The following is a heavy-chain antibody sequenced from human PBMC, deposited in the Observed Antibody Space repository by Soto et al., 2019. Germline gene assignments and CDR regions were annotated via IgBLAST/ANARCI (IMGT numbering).Heavy chain of an antibody. CDR1: GYTFTSYD. Sequence: QVQLVQSGAEVKKPGASVKVSCKASGYTFTSYDINWVRQATGQGLEWMGWMNPNSFNTGYAQKFQGRVTMTRDTSISTAYMELSSLRSDDRAVYYCARDGEYSSSGSFDYWGQGSLVTVSS. J-gene: IGHJ4*02. D-gene: IGHD6-6*01. CDR3: ARDGEYSSSGSFDY. V-gene: IGHV1-8*01. CDR2: MNPNSFNT.